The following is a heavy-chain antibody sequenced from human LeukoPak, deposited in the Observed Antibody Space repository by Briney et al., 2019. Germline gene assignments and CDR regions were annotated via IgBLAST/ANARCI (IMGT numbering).Heavy chain of an antibody. CDR2: ISAYNGNT. D-gene: IGHD3-22*01. CDR1: GYTFTSYG. Sequence: VASVKVSCKASGYTFTSYGISWVRQAPGQGLEWVGWISAYNGNTNYAQKLQGRVTMTTDTSTSTAYMELRSLRSDDTAVYYCARVRMNYYDSSGPFDYWGQGTLVTVSS. V-gene: IGHV1-18*01. CDR3: ARVRMNYYDSSGPFDY. J-gene: IGHJ4*02.